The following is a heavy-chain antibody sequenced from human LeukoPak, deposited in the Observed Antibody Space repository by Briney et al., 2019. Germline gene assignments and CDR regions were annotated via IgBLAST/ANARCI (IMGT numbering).Heavy chain of an antibody. CDR3: AKGLQFLEWLLYRAEYFQH. Sequence: GRSLRLSCAASGFTFSSYAMHWVRQAPGKGLEWVAVISYDGSNKYYADSVKGRFTISRDNSKNTLYLQMNSLRTEDTAVYYCAKGLQFLEWLLYRAEYFQHWGQGTLVTVSS. CDR1: GFTFSSYA. J-gene: IGHJ1*01. D-gene: IGHD3-3*01. CDR2: ISYDGSNK. V-gene: IGHV3-30-3*01.